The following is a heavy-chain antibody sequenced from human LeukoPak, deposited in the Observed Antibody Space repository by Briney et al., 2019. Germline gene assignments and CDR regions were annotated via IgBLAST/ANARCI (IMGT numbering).Heavy chain of an antibody. Sequence: GGSLRLSCVASGFTFSNYAMSWVRQAPGKRLEWVSAVTGRAGSTYYADSVKGRFTISRDNSRNTLFLQVNSLRAEDTAIYYCAKWGDFDILTGYYVSDFWGQGTLVTVSS. J-gene: IGHJ4*02. CDR1: GFTFSNYA. V-gene: IGHV3-23*01. CDR3: AKWGDFDILTGYYVSDF. CDR2: VTGRAGST. D-gene: IGHD3-9*01.